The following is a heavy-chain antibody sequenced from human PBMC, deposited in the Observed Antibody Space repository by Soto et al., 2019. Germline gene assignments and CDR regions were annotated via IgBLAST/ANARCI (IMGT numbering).Heavy chain of an antibody. Sequence: EVQLVESGGGLVKPGGSLRLSCAASGFTFSSYSMNWVRQAPGKGLEWVSSISSSSSYIYYADSVKGRFTISRDNAKNSLYLQMNSLRAEDTAVYYCARGYHYYVSSGYDKWDAFDIWGQGTMVTVSS. J-gene: IGHJ3*02. V-gene: IGHV3-21*01. CDR2: ISSSSSYI. CDR3: ARGYHYYVSSGYDKWDAFDI. D-gene: IGHD3-22*01. CDR1: GFTFSSYS.